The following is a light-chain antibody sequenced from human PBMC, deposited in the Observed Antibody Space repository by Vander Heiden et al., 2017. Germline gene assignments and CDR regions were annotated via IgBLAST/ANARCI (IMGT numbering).Light chain of an antibody. J-gene: IGKJ1*01. CDR2: KAS. Sequence: DIQMTQSPSTLSASVGDRVTITCRAGQNIGWWLAWFQQKPGKAPKVLISKASNLETGVPSRFSGSGSGTEFTLTISSLQPDDFASYYCQHDVAFSWTFGQGTKA. V-gene: IGKV1-5*03. CDR3: QHDVAFSWT. CDR1: QNIGWW.